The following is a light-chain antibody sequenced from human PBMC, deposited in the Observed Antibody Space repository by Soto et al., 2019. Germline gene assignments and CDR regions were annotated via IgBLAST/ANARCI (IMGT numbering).Light chain of an antibody. Sequence: QSARTQPASVSGSPGQSITISCTGTSSDVGGYNYVSWYQQHPGKAPKLMIYDVSNRPSGVSNRFSGSKSGNTASLTICGLQAEDEADYYCSSYTSSSTLVVFGGGTKLTVL. V-gene: IGLV2-14*01. CDR3: SSYTSSSTLVV. CDR2: DVS. J-gene: IGLJ2*01. CDR1: SSDVGGYNY.